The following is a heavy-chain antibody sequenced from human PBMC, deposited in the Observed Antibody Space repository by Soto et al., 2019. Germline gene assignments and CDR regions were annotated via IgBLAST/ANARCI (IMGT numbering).Heavy chain of an antibody. V-gene: IGHV4-39*01. CDR1: GGSISSSPYY. CDR3: ARHGPLSNNWNQLDY. D-gene: IGHD1-1*01. J-gene: IGHJ4*02. Sequence: SETLSLTCTVSGGSISSSPYYWGWIRQPPGKGLEWIGNIYYNGNTFYNPSLKSRVTISIDTSKNQFSLKLSSVTAAGTAVYYCARHGPLSNNWNQLDYWGQGTLVTVSS. CDR2: IYYNGNT.